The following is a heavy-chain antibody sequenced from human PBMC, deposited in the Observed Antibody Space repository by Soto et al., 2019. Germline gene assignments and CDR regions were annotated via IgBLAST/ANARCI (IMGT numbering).Heavy chain of an antibody. V-gene: IGHV1-69*06. Sequence: QVQLVQSGAEVKKPGSSVKVSCKASGGTFSSYAISWVRQAPGQGLEWMGGSIPIFGTANYAQKFQGRVTITAGKSTSTAYMELSSLRSEDTAVYYCARGSRYVWGSSGWPGAFDYWGQGPLVSVSS. CDR2: SIPIFGTA. J-gene: IGHJ4*02. CDR3: ARGSRYVWGSSGWPGAFDY. CDR1: GGTFSSYA. D-gene: IGHD3-16*01.